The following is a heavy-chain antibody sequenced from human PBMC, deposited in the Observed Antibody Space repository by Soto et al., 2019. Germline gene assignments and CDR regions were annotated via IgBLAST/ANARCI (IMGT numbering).Heavy chain of an antibody. J-gene: IGHJ5*02. Sequence: NPSETLSLTCTVSGGSISSSSYYWGWIRQPPGKGLEWIGSIYYSGSTYYNPSLKSRVTVSVDTSKNQFSLKLSSVTAADTAVYYCARHMVGTTHPPRNCFDPWGQGTLVTVSS. CDR1: GGSISSSSYY. D-gene: IGHD1-26*01. CDR3: ARHMVGTTHPPRNCFDP. CDR2: IYYSGST. V-gene: IGHV4-39*01.